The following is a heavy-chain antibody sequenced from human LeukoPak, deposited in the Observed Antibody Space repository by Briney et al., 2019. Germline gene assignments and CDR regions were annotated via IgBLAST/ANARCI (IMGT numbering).Heavy chain of an antibody. CDR3: ARDQYDTWSRRGNFDS. CDR2: IKLDGSEK. D-gene: IGHD3-3*01. CDR1: GFTFGKYW. Sequence: GGSLRLSCVASGFTFGKYWMSWVRQAPGKGLEWVANIKLDGSEKNYVDSVRGRFTISRDNTKNSLYLQMNSLRVEDTAVFYCARDQYDTWSRRGNFDSWGQGTLVIVSS. J-gene: IGHJ4*02. V-gene: IGHV3-7*03.